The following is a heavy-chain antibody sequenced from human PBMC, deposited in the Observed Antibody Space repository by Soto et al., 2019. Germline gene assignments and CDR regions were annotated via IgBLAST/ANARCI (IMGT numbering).Heavy chain of an antibody. J-gene: IGHJ6*02. D-gene: IGHD2-2*01. CDR1: GFTFSSYA. V-gene: IGHV3-23*01. Sequence: GGSLRLSCAASGFTFSSYAMSWVRQAPGKGLEWVSAISGSGGSTYYADSVKGRFTISRDNSKNTLYLQMNSLRAEDTAVYYCAPTSSPRYYGMDVWGQGTTVTVSS. CDR3: APTSSPRYYGMDV. CDR2: ISGSGGST.